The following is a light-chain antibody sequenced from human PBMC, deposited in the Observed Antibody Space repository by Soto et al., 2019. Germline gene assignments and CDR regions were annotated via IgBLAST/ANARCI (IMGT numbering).Light chain of an antibody. CDR3: QQYDNLPLT. CDR2: DAS. J-gene: IGKJ4*01. CDR1: QDIDNY. Sequence: DLQMTQSPSSLSASVGDRVTITCQASQDIDNYLNWYQQKPGQAPKLLIYDASSLQTGVPSKFSGTGSGTEFTFTIVSLQPEDTATYYCQQYDNLPLTFGGGTKVEIK. V-gene: IGKV1-33*01.